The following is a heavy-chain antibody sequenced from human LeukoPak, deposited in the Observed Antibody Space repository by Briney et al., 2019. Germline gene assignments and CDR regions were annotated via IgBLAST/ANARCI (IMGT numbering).Heavy chain of an antibody. Sequence: GESLKISCKGPGYSFSSYWISWVRQMPGKGLEWMGRIDPGDSFTKYRPSLEGRVTISADKSPSTVYLQWSSLKASDTAIYHCARDGGGVSSWVSHWGQGTLVTVSS. D-gene: IGHD2-8*02. CDR2: IDPGDSFT. V-gene: IGHV5-10-1*01. J-gene: IGHJ4*02. CDR1: GYSFSSYW. CDR3: ARDGGGVSSWVSH.